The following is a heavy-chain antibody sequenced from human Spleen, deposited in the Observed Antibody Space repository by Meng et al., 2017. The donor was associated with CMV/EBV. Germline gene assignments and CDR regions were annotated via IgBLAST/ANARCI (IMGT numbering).Heavy chain of an antibody. V-gene: IGHV3-21*01. CDR3: ARESSGDAFDI. D-gene: IGHD3-10*01. CDR1: GFTFSSYS. Sequence: GESLKISCAASGFTFSSYSMNWVRQAPGKGLEWVSSISSSSSYIYYADSVKGRFTISRDNAKNSLYLQMNSLRAEDTAVYYCARESSGDAFDIWGQGTMVTVSS. J-gene: IGHJ3*02. CDR2: ISSSSSYI.